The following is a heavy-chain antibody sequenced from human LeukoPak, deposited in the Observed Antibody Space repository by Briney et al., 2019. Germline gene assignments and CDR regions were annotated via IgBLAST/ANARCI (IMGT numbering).Heavy chain of an antibody. D-gene: IGHD3-10*01. CDR1: GFTFSTYG. J-gene: IGHJ4*02. Sequence: GGSLRLSCAASGFTFSTYGMSWLRQAPGKGLEWVSSISGSGGTTYYADSVKGRFTISRDNSKNTLYLQMNSLRAEDTAVYYCARLYNYGSDWGQGTLVTVSS. CDR3: ARLYNYGSD. CDR2: ISGSGGTT. V-gene: IGHV3-23*01.